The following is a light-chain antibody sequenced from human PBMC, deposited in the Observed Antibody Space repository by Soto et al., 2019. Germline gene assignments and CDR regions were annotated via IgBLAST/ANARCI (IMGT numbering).Light chain of an antibody. J-gene: IGLJ3*02. CDR1: SSNIGNNY. CDR3: GTWDSSLSGV. V-gene: IGLV1-51*01. Sequence: QSVLTQPPSVSAAPGQTVTISCSGSSSNIGNNYVSWYQQLPGTAPKLLIYDNNKRPSGIPDRFSGSKSGTSATLGITGLQTGDEADYYCGTWDSSLSGVFGGGTQLTVL. CDR2: DNN.